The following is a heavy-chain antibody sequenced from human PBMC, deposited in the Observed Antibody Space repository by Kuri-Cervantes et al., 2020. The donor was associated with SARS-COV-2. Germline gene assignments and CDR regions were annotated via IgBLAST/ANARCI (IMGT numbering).Heavy chain of an antibody. CDR3: ARHRGIAAAGDY. D-gene: IGHD6-13*01. CDR2: IYPGDSDT. J-gene: IGHJ4*02. Sequence: MVPCKGSGYSFTSYWIGWVRQMPGKGLEWMGIIYPGDSDTRYSPSFQGQVTISADKSISTAYLQWSSLKASDTAMYYCARHRGIAAAGDYWGQGTLVTVSS. CDR1: GYSFTSYW. V-gene: IGHV5-51*01.